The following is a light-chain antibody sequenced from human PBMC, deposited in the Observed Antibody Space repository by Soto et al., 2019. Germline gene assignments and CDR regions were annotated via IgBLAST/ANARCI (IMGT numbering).Light chain of an antibody. J-gene: IGLJ1*01. Sequence: QSVLTQPASVSGSPGQSITFSCTGSSNDIGTYEYVSWHQHHPGRAPKLIIFGVNDRPSGISDRFSGSKSGNTASLTIFGLQLEDEAVYYCSSYTTGSTLPWVFGTGTKVTLL. CDR1: SNDIGTYEY. CDR3: SSYTTGSTLPWV. CDR2: GVN. V-gene: IGLV2-14*01.